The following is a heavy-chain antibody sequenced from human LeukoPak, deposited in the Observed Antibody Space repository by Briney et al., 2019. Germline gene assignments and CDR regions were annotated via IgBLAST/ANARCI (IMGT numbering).Heavy chain of an antibody. CDR1: GYSISSGYC. V-gene: IGHV4-38-2*02. CDR3: APYGSGSSIPNDAFDI. J-gene: IGHJ3*02. Sequence: SETLSLTCTVSGYSISSGYCWGWVRQPPGKGLEWIGSIYYSGSTYYNPFLKSRVTISVDTSKNQFSLKLSSVTAADTAVYYCAPYGSGSSIPNDAFDIWGQGTMVTVSS. D-gene: IGHD3-10*01. CDR2: IYYSGST.